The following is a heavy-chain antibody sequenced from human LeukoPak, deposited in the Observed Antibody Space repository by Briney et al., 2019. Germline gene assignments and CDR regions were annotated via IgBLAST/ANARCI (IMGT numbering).Heavy chain of an antibody. CDR3: ARATYYCSSTSCYEGWFDP. V-gene: IGHV4-34*01. Sequence: PSETLSLTCAVYGGSFSGYYWSWIRQPPGKGLEWIGEINHSGSTNYNPSLKSRVTISVDTSKNQFSLKLSSVTAADTAVYYCARATYYCSSTSCYEGWFDPWGQGTLVTVSS. CDR1: GGSFSGYY. CDR2: INHSGST. D-gene: IGHD2-2*01. J-gene: IGHJ5*02.